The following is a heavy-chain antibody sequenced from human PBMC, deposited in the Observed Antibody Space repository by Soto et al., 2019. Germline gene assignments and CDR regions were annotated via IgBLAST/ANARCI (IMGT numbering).Heavy chain of an antibody. Sequence: SETLSLTCTVSGGSISSGDYYWSWIRQPPGKGMEGIGYIYYSGSTYYNPSLKSRVTISVDTSKNQFSLKLSSVTAADTAVYYCARDLGGGMTLDSWGQGTLVTVSS. CDR3: ARDLGGGMTLDS. D-gene: IGHD3-16*01. CDR1: GGSISSGDYY. CDR2: IYYSGST. J-gene: IGHJ4*02. V-gene: IGHV4-30-4*01.